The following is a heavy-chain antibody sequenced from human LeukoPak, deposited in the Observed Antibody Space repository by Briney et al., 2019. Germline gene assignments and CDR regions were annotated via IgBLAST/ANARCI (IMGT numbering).Heavy chain of an antibody. CDR3: ARSIELDSYDSSGYYYY. D-gene: IGHD3-22*01. CDR2: ISAYNGNT. J-gene: IGHJ4*02. V-gene: IGHV1-18*01. Sequence: ASVKVSCTASGYTFTSYGISWVRQAPGQGLEWMGWISAYNGNTNYEQKLQGRVTMTTDTSTSTAYMELRSLRFDDTAVYYCARSIELDSYDSSGYYYYWGQGTLVTVSS. CDR1: GYTFTSYG.